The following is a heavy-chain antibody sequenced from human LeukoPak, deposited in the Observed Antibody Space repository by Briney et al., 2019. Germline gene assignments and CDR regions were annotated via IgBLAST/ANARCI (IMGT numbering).Heavy chain of an antibody. CDR2: INHSGRT. V-gene: IGHV4-34*01. CDR1: GGSFSGYY. CDR3: AKHHRTSGYNLGSFVP. D-gene: IGHD2-2*02. Sequence: SETLSLTCAVYGGSFSGYYWSWIRQPPGKGLEWIGEINHSGRTNYNPSLKSRVTISVDTSKNQFSLKLSSVTAADTAVYYCAKHHRTSGYNLGSFVPGGRGPL. J-gene: IGHJ2*01.